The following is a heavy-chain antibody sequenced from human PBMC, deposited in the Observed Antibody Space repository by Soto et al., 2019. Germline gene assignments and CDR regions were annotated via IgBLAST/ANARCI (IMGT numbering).Heavy chain of an antibody. J-gene: IGHJ5*02. CDR2: IGTQHDT. CDR3: AKQASYWHGGGGWFDP. D-gene: IGHD2-8*02. V-gene: IGHV3-13*01. CDR1: GFTFSAYD. Sequence: EVQLVESGGGLVQPGGSLRLSCAASGFTFSAYDMHWVRQTTGKGLEWVAAIGTQHDTYYPDSVKGRFTISRENAKNSFYLQMNTQRAGDTAVYYCAKQASYWHGGGGWFDPWGQGTLVTVSS.